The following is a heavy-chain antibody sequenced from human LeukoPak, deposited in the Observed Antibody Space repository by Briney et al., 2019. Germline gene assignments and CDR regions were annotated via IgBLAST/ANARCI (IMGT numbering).Heavy chain of an antibody. J-gene: IGHJ4*02. D-gene: IGHD3-3*01. V-gene: IGHV3-23*01. CDR1: GFTFSNYA. CDR2: ISGSGGST. CDR3: AKDLLERSYDY. Sequence: GGSLRLSCAASGFTFSNYAMSWVRQAPGKGLEWVSVISGSGGSTYYADSVKGRFTISRDNSKNTLYLQMNSLRAEDTAVYYCAKDLLERSYDYWGQGTLVTVSS.